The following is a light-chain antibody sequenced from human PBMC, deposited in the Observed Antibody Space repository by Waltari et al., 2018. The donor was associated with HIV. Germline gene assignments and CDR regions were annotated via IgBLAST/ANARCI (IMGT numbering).Light chain of an antibody. CDR3: QSYDSRQSGFWV. J-gene: IGLJ3*02. V-gene: IGLV1-40*01. CDR2: GNT. CDR1: SPNIGAGYD. Sequence: QSVLTQPPSVSGAPGQRVTISCTGSSPNIGAGYDVHWYQQLPGTAPKLLIYGNTNRPAGVSYRFSGSKSGTSAFLAITGLQAEDEADYYCQSYDSRQSGFWVFGGGTTLTVL.